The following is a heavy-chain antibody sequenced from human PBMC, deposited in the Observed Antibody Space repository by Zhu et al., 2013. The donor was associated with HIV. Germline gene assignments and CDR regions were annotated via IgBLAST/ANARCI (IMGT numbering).Heavy chain of an antibody. CDR2: VYYSGST. D-gene: IGHD6-6*01. CDR1: GGSINSYY. J-gene: IGHJ5*02. V-gene: IGHV4-59*01. Sequence: QVQLQESGPGLVKPSETLSLTCTVSGGSINSYYWTWIRKPPGKGLEWIGYVYYSGSTYYNPSLKSRVTISVDTSKNQFSLKLSSVTAADTAVYYCARWHSSSPWWFDPWGQGTLVTVSS. CDR3: ARWHSSSPWWFDP.